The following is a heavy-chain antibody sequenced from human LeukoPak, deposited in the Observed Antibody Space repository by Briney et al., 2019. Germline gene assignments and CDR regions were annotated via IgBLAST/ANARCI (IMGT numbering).Heavy chain of an antibody. CDR2: ISSSGSTI. Sequence: GVLRLSCAASGFTFSSYEMNWVRQAPGKGLEWVSYISSSGSTIYYADSVKGRFTISRDNSKNTLYLQMNSLRAEDTAVYYCARVRDSSGSFDYWGQGTLVTVSS. J-gene: IGHJ4*02. CDR3: ARVRDSSGSFDY. CDR1: GFTFSSYE. V-gene: IGHV3-48*03. D-gene: IGHD3-22*01.